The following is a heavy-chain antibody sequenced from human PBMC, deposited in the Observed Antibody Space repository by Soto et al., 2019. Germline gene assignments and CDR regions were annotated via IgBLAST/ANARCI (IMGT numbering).Heavy chain of an antibody. CDR3: AKVEGTMVTIDHYYYYGMDV. D-gene: IGHD5-18*01. CDR2: ISGSGGST. V-gene: IGHV3-23*01. CDR1: GFTFSIYA. Sequence: GGSLRLSCAASGFTFSIYAMSWVRHAPGKGLEWVSAISGSGGSTHYADSVKGRFTISRDNSKNTLYLQMNSLRAEDTAVYYCAKVEGTMVTIDHYYYYGMDVWGQGTTVTVSS. J-gene: IGHJ6*02.